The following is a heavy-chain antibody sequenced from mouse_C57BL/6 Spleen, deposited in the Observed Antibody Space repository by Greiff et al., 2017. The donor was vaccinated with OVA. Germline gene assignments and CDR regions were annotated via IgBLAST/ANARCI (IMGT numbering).Heavy chain of an antibody. V-gene: IGHV5-16*01. CDR3: ARETTVYYFDY. CDR2: INYDGSST. Sequence: EVMLVESEGGLVQPGSSMKLSCTASGFTFSDYYMAWVRQVPEKGLEWVANINYDGSSTYYLDSLKSRFIISRDNAKNILYLQMSSLKSEDTATYYCARETTVYYFDYWGQGTTLTVSS. D-gene: IGHD4-1*02. CDR1: GFTFSDYY. J-gene: IGHJ2*01.